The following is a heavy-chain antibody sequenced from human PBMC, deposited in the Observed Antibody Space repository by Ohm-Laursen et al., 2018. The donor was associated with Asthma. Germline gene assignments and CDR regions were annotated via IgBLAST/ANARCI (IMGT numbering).Heavy chain of an antibody. CDR2: IWYDGTIT. D-gene: IGHD6-19*01. J-gene: IGHJ3*01. CDR1: GFTFSTYG. Sequence: SLRLSCTASGFTFSTYGMHWVRQAPGKGLERVAVIWYDGTITYYADSLKGRFSISRDNSKNTLFLQMNRLRVEDTAIYYCARDSGMAVVVDAFDLWGQGTMVTVSS. CDR3: ARDSGMAVVVDAFDL. V-gene: IGHV3-33*01.